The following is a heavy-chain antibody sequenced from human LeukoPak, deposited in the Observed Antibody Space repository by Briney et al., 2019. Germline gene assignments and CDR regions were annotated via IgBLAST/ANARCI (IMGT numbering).Heavy chain of an antibody. J-gene: IGHJ5*01. CDR2: IRYDGSNK. Sequence: GGSLRLSCAASGFTFSNFGMHWVRQAPGKGLEWVAFIRYDGSNKYYADSVKGRFTISRDNSKNTLYLQMNSLRAEDTAVYYCAKDLDNWNAGFDYWGQGTLVTVSS. D-gene: IGHD1-1*01. CDR3: AKDLDNWNAGFDY. V-gene: IGHV3-30*02. CDR1: GFTFSNFG.